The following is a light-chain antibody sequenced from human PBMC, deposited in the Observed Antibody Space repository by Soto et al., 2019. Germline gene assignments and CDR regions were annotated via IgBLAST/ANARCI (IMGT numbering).Light chain of an antibody. CDR1: QSVGSY. Sequence: EIVLTQSPATLSLSPGDRATLSCRASQSVGSYSGWYQQRTGQAPRLLIYDASNRATRSPARFSGSGSGTDFTLTISSLEPDDFGVYYSQQRNDWPSTFGGGTKVESK. J-gene: IGKJ4*01. CDR2: DAS. CDR3: QQRNDWPST. V-gene: IGKV3-11*01.